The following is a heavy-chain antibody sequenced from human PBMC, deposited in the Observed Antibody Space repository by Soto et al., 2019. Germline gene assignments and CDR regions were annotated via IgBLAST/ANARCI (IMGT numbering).Heavy chain of an antibody. V-gene: IGHV3-49*03. J-gene: IGHJ3*02. D-gene: IGHD3-16*01. Sequence: PGGSLRLSGTASGFTFGDDAMSCFRQDPGKGLEWVGFIRSKAYGGTTEYAASVKCRFTISRDDSKSIAYLQMNSLKTEDTAVYYCTRGGFGPEIWGQGTMVTVSS. CDR3: TRGGFGPEI. CDR1: GFTFGDDA. CDR2: IRSKAYGGTT.